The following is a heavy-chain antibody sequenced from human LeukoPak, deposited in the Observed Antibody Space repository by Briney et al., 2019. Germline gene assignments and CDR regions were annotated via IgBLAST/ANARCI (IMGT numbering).Heavy chain of an antibody. CDR3: ARRYGGIIPFDY. D-gene: IGHD4-23*01. J-gene: IGHJ4*02. Sequence: ASVKVSFKASGYTFTSYYMHWVRQAPGQRLEWMGWINAGNGNTKYSQKFQGRVTITRDTSASTAYMELSSLRSEDTAVYYCARRYGGIIPFDYWGQGTLVTVSS. V-gene: IGHV1-3*01. CDR2: INAGNGNT. CDR1: GYTFTSYY.